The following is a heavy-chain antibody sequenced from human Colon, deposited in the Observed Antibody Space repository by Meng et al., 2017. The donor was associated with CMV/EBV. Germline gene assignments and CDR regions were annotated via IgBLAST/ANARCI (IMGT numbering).Heavy chain of an antibody. Sequence: SQTLSLTCAISGESVSLDSVGWNWIRQSPSRGLEWLGRTYYRSRWLYDYAPSVRSRIRIDADTSRNEVSLRLESVTAEDTAVYYCARRHFSGWYYFDSWGQGTLVTVSS. D-gene: IGHD6-19*01. J-gene: IGHJ4*02. V-gene: IGHV6-1*01. CDR2: TYYRSRWLY. CDR3: ARRHFSGWYYFDS. CDR1: GESVSLDSVG.